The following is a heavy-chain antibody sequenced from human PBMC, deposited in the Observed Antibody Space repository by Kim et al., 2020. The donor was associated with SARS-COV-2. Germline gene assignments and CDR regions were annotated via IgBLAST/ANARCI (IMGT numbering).Heavy chain of an antibody. CDR3: AGNSGSYYYWFDP. V-gene: IGHV5-10-1*01. CDR2: IDPSDSYT. Sequence: GESLKISCKGSGYSFTSYWISWVRQMPGKGLEWMGRIDPSDSYTNYSPSFQGHVTISADKSISTAYLQWSSLKASDTAMYYCAGNSGSYYYWFDPWGQGTLVTVSS. J-gene: IGHJ5*02. CDR1: GYSFTSYW. D-gene: IGHD1-26*01.